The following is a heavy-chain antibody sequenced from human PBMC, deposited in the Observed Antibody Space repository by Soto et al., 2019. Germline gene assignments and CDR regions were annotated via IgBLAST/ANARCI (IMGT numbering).Heavy chain of an antibody. D-gene: IGHD3-10*01. J-gene: IGHJ5*02. CDR3: AHHKGIWFGELLRIGFSWFDP. V-gene: IGHV2-5*02. Sequence: SGPTLVNPTQTLTLTCTFSGFSLSTSGVGVGWIRQPPGKALEWLALIYWDNDKRYSPSLKSRLTITKDTSKNQVVLTMNNMNPVDTATYFCAHHKGIWFGELLRIGFSWFDPWGQGTLVTVSS. CDR1: GFSLSTSGVG. CDR2: IYWDNDK.